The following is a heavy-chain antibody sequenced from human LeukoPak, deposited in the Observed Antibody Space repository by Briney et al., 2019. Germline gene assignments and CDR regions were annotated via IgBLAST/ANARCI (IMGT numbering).Heavy chain of an antibody. J-gene: IGHJ4*02. CDR3: ALRLGDVGWFFDY. D-gene: IGHD3-16*01. CDR1: GYTFTGYY. V-gene: IGHV7-4-1*02. CDR2: INTDTGNP. Sequence: ASVKVSCKASGYTFTGYYMHWVRQAPGQGLEWMGWINTDTGNPTYAQGFTGRFVFSLDTSVSTAYLQISSLKAEDTAVYYCALRLGDVGWFFDYWGQGTLVTVSS.